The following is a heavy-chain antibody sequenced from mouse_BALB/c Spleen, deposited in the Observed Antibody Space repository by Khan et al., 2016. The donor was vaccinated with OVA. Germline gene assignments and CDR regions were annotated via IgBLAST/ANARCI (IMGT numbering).Heavy chain of an antibody. CDR3: TRGGAWANMISWFDY. J-gene: IGHJ3*01. CDR2: INPSNGGT. Sequence: QVQLQQPGAELVKPGASVKLSCKASGYTFTSYYMYWVKQRPGQGLEWIGGINPSNGGTNFNEKFKSKATLTVDKSSSTAYMQLSSLTSEDSAVYYCTRGGAWANMISWFDYWGQGTLVTVSA. CDR1: GYTFTSYY. V-gene: IGHV1S81*02. D-gene: IGHD2-4*01.